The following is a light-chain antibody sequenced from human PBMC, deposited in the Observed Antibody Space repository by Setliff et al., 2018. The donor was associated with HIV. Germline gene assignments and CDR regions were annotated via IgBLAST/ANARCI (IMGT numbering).Light chain of an antibody. J-gene: IGLJ2*01. CDR3: CSYAGGDTWI. CDR2: DVT. CDR1: SSDMGDYES. V-gene: IGLV2-23*02. Sequence: QSALTQPASVSGSPGQSITISCTGSSSDMGDYESVSWYQQHPGEVPKLMIYDVTKRPSGVSNRFSASKSGNTASLTISGLQAEDEAHYYCCSYAGGDTWIFGGGTKVIVL.